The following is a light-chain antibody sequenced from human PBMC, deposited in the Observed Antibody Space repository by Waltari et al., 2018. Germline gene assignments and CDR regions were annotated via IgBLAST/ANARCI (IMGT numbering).Light chain of an antibody. CDR1: QSSSSN. V-gene: IGKV3-15*01. CDR2: GAD. Sequence: EVVLTQSPVTLSVSPGERGTLSCRASQSSSSNVAGYQQEPGQAPRLLMFGADARAAGIPARFSGSESGTEFTLTISSLQSEDFAVYYCQQYNSWPRTFGQGTKVEIK. J-gene: IGKJ1*01. CDR3: QQYNSWPRT.